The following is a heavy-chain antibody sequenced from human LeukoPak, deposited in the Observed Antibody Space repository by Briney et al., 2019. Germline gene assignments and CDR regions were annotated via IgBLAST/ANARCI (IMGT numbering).Heavy chain of an antibody. J-gene: IGHJ4*02. D-gene: IGHD3-16*01. CDR2: INEDGGAK. CDR3: ATKGGDY. CDR1: GFTFSSYG. V-gene: IGHV3-7*01. Sequence: GGSLRLSCAASGFTFSSYGMSWVRQAPGKGLGWVANINEDGGAKYYVDSVKGRFTISRDNAKNSQYLQMNSLRVEDTAVYYCATKGGDYWGQGTLVTVSS.